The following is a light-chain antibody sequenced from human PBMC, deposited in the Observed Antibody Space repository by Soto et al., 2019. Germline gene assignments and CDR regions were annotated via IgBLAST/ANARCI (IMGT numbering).Light chain of an antibody. CDR1: TSNIGAPYD. J-gene: IGLJ1*01. CDR2: GDN. CDR3: QSYDISLHNYV. Sequence: VLTQPPSVSGAPGQRVSISCTGSTSNIGAPYDVHWYQHLPGTAPKLLIYGDNNRPSGVPDRFSGSKSGTSASLAITRLQAEDEADYYCQSYDISLHNYVFGTGTKVTV. V-gene: IGLV1-40*01.